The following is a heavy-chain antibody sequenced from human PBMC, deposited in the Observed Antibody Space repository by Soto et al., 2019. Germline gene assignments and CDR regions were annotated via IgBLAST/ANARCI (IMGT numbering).Heavy chain of an antibody. D-gene: IGHD3-22*01. CDR1: GGSISSYY. CDR2: IYYSGST. CDR3: AGKYYYDSSGSFDP. Sequence: SETLSLTCTVSGGSISSYYWSWIRQPPGKGLEWIGYIYYSGSTNYNPSLKSRVTISVDTSKNQFSLKLSSVTAADTAVYYCAGKYYYDSSGSFDPWGQGTLVTVSS. V-gene: IGHV4-59*01. J-gene: IGHJ5*02.